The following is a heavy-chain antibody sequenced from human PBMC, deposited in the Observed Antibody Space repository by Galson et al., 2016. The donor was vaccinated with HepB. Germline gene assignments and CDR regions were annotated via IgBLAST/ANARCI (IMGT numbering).Heavy chain of an antibody. Sequence: SVKVSCKASGNTFTNYYMHWVRQAPGQGLEWMGIINPSGSLTSYAQKFQGRVTMTRDTSTSTVYMELSSLRSEDTAVYYCASSIAARPPFDYWGQGTLVTVSS. J-gene: IGHJ4*02. CDR3: ASSIAARPPFDY. CDR1: GNTFTNYY. D-gene: IGHD6-6*01. CDR2: INPSGSLT. V-gene: IGHV1-46*01.